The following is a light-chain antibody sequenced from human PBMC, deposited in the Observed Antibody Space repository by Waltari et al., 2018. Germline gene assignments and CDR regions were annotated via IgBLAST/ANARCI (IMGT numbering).Light chain of an antibody. V-gene: IGLV1-40*01. Sequence: QSVLTQPPSVSGAPGQRVTISCTGSSSNLGAGFAVYWYQQLPGTAPKLLIYKSTIRPSGVPDRFSGSKSGASGSLAITGLQAEDEADYYCQAYDSSMRGSVFGGGTKVTVL. CDR1: SSNLGAGFA. J-gene: IGLJ3*02. CDR2: KST. CDR3: QAYDSSMRGSV.